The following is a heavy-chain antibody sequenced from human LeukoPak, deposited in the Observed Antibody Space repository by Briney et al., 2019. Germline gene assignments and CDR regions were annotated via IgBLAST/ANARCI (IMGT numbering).Heavy chain of an antibody. D-gene: IGHD3-22*01. CDR2: INPSSGGT. Sequence: ASVKVSCKASGYTFTGYYMHLVRQAPGQGLELMGRINPSSGGTNYAQKFQGRVTMTRDTSISTAYMELSRLSSDDTAVYYCARDRGYSTPHYYYYYMDVWGKGTTDTVSS. V-gene: IGHV1-2*06. CDR3: ARDRGYSTPHYYYYYMDV. J-gene: IGHJ6*03. CDR1: GYTFTGYY.